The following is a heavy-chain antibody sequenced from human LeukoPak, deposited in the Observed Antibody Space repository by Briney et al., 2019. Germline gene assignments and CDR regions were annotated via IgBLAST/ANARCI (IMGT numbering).Heavy chain of an antibody. CDR3: ARDPYSSSWTGPPWYFDL. J-gene: IGHJ2*01. V-gene: IGHV3-48*04. D-gene: IGHD6-13*01. CDR1: GFTFSSYS. Sequence: PGGSLRLSCAASGFTFSSYSMNWVRQAPGKGLEWVSYISSSSSTIYYADSVKGRFTISRDNAKNSLYLQMNSLRAEDTAVYYCARDPYSSSWTGPPWYFDLWGRGTLVTVSS. CDR2: ISSSSSTI.